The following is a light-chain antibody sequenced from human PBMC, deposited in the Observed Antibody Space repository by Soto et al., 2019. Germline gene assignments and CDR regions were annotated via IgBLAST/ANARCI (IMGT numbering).Light chain of an antibody. J-gene: IGLJ1*01. CDR1: SSDIGTYKY. CDR2: AVS. V-gene: IGLV2-14*01. Sequence: QSALTQPASVSGSPGQSITISCTGTSSDIGTYKYVSWYQQHPGRAPKLMIYAVSNRPSGVSNRFSGSKSGNTASLTISGLQAEDEADYYCCSLTTRDSHVFGTGTKLTVL. CDR3: CSLTTRDSHV.